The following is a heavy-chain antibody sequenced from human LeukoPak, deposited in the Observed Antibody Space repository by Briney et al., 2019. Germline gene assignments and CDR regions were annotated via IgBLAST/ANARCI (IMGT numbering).Heavy chain of an antibody. D-gene: IGHD4-4*01. CDR3: ARGSNEGADFDY. V-gene: IGHV4-59*12. J-gene: IGHJ4*02. CDR2: IYYSGST. Sequence: SETLSLTCTVSGGSISSYYWSWIRQPPGKGLEWIGYIYYSGSTRHNPSLQSRVTISVDTSKNQFSLKLSSVTAADTAVYYCARGSNEGADFDYWGQGTLVTVSS. CDR1: GGSISSYY.